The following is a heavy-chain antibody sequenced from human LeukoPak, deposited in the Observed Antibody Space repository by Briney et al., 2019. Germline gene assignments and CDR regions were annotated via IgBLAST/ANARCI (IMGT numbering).Heavy chain of an antibody. Sequence: GSLRLSCAASGFTFSSYAMNWVRQAPGKGLEWVSAISGSVVTAYYADSVKGRFTISRDNAKSSLYLQMNSLRPEDTAVYYCAREDDFSSGMDVWGQGTTVTVSS. CDR2: ISGSVVTA. CDR1: GFTFSSYA. CDR3: AREDDFSSGMDV. D-gene: IGHD1-1*01. J-gene: IGHJ6*02. V-gene: IGHV3-23*01.